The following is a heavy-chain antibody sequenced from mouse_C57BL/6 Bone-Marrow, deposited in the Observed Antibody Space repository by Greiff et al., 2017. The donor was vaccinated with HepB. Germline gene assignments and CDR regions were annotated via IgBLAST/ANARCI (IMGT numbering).Heavy chain of an antibody. CDR3: ARRITTVVAHWYFDV. Sequence: DVQLQESGAELVKPGASVKLSCTASGFNIKDYYMHWVKQRTEQGLEWIGRIDPEDGETKYAPKFQGKATITADTSSNTAYLQLSSLTSEDTAVYYCARRITTVVAHWYFDVWGTGTTVTVSS. D-gene: IGHD1-1*01. V-gene: IGHV14-2*01. CDR2: IDPEDGET. J-gene: IGHJ1*03. CDR1: GFNIKDYY.